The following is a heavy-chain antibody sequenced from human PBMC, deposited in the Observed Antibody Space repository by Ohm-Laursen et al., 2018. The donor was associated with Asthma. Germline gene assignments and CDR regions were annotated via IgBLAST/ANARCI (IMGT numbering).Heavy chain of an antibody. J-gene: IGHJ6*02. CDR3: ARTYFDSMTGDSGLVYYYGMDV. V-gene: IGHV1-46*03. CDR1: GYIFTRHY. CDR2: INPNNSHN. D-gene: IGHD3-9*01. Sequence: SCKASGYIFTRHYMHSGRQAPRPGSRGRGVINPNNSHNNYRQKFHERVIMTRDTSTSTVYMELSSLRPEDSAVYYCARTYFDSMTGDSGLVYYYGMDVWGQGTTVTVSS.